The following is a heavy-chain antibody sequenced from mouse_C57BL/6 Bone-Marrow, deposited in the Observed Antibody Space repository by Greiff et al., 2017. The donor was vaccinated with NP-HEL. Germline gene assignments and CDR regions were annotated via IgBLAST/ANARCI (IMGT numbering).Heavy chain of an antibody. D-gene: IGHD2-3*01. V-gene: IGHV1-69*01. J-gene: IGHJ3*01. CDR3: ASYDGYYAGFAY. CDR2: IDPSDSYT. Sequence: VQLQQPGAELVMPGASVKLSCKASGYTFTSYWMHWVKQRPGQGLEWIGEIDPSDSYTNYNQKFKGKSTLTVDKSSSTAYMQLSSRTSEDSAVYYCASYDGYYAGFAYWGQGTLVTVSA. CDR1: GYTFTSYW.